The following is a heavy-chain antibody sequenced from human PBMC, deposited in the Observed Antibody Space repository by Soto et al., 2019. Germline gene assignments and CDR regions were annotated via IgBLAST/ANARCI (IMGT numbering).Heavy chain of an antibody. CDR2: IYHSGGT. CDR3: ARDRRGYGVFDY. J-gene: IGHJ4*02. D-gene: IGHD5-12*01. V-gene: IGHV4-31*03. Sequence: PSETLSLTCPVSAGSIISDGFYCNCIRQPPGKGLEWIGYIYHSGGTYSSPSLRSRVTISVDTSKNQFTLKLSSVTAADTAVYYCARDRRGYGVFDYWGQGTLVTVSS. CDR1: AGSIISDGFY.